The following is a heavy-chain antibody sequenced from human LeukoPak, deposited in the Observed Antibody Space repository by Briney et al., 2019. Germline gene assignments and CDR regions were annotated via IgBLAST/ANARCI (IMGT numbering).Heavy chain of an antibody. D-gene: IGHD6-19*01. CDR1: GGSISSSSYF. CDR2: VYDSGST. CDR3: ARLPPTESSGWGRPFDY. V-gene: IGHV4-39*01. Sequence: SETLSLTCTVSGGSISSSSYFWGWIRQPPGKGLEWIGSVYDSGSTYYNPSLKSRVTISVDTSKNQFSLKLSSVTAADTAVFYYARLPPTESSGWGRPFDYWGQGTLVTVSS. J-gene: IGHJ4*02.